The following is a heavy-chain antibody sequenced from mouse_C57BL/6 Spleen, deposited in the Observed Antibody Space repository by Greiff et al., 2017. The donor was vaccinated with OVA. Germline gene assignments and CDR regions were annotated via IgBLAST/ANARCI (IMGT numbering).Heavy chain of an antibody. Sequence: VQLQQPGAELVRPGSSVKLSCKASGYTFPSYWMDWVKQRPGQGLEWIGNIYPSDSETHYNQKFKDKATLTVDKSSSTAYMQLSSLTSEDSAVYYCARGPDYDGIDYWGQGTTLTVSS. V-gene: IGHV1-61*01. CDR2: IYPSDSET. J-gene: IGHJ2*01. CDR3: ARGPDYDGIDY. D-gene: IGHD2-3*01. CDR1: GYTFPSYW.